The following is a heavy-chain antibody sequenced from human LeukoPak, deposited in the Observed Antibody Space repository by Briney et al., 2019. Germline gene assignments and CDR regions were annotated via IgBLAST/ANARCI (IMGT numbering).Heavy chain of an antibody. V-gene: IGHV3-23*01. CDR2: ISGSGGST. CDR1: GFTFSSYA. J-gene: IGHJ4*02. Sequence: GGSLRLSCVASGFTFSSYAMSWVRQAPGKGLEWVSLISGSGGSTYYADSVKGRFTISRNNSKNTLYLQMNSLRAEDTAVYYCAKRANWGPGPDFDFWGQGTLVTVSS. CDR3: AKRANWGPGPDFDF. D-gene: IGHD7-27*01.